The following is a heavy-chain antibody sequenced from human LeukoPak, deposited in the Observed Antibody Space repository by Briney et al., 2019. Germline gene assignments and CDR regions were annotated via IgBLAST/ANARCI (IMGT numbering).Heavy chain of an antibody. CDR2: ISSSSGYI. CDR3: ARDGLRYYDSSGYYRGGDY. CDR1: GFTFSSYS. D-gene: IGHD3-22*01. Sequence: GGSLRLSCAASGFTFSSYSMNWVRQAPGKGLEWVSSISSSSGYIYYADSVKGRFTISRDNAKNSLYLQMNSLRAEDTAVYYCARDGLRYYDSSGYYRGGDYWGQGTLVTVSS. J-gene: IGHJ4*02. V-gene: IGHV3-21*01.